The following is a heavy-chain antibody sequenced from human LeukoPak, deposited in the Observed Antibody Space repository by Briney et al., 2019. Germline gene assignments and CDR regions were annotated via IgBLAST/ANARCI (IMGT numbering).Heavy chain of an antibody. CDR2: IYYSGST. J-gene: IGHJ4*02. D-gene: IGHD3-10*01. V-gene: IGHV4-59*01. CDR3: ARTPLDFYGSGSYYIRHFDD. CDR1: GGSISSYY. Sequence: SETLSLTCTVSGGSISSYYWSWIRQPPGKGLEWIGYIYYSGSTNYNPSLKSRVTISVDTSKNQFSLKLSSVTAADTAVYYCARTPLDFYGSGSYYIRHFDDWGQGTLVTVST.